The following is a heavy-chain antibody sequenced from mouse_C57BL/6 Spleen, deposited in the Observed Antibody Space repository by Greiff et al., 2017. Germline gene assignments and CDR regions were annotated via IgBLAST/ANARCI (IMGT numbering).Heavy chain of an antibody. J-gene: IGHJ4*01. CDR3: ARRRGSSFGAMDY. CDR2: ISSGSSTI. V-gene: IGHV5-17*01. D-gene: IGHD1-1*01. Sequence: EVKLVASGGGLVKPGGSLKLSCAASGFTFSDSGMHWVRQAPEKGLEWVAYISSGSSTIYYADTVKGRFTISRDNAKNTLFLQMTSLRSEDTAMYYCARRRGSSFGAMDYWGQGTSVTVSS. CDR1: GFTFSDSG.